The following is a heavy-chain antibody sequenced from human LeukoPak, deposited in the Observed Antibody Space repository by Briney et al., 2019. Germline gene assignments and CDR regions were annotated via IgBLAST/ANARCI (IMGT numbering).Heavy chain of an antibody. V-gene: IGHV3-74*01. CDR3: ARGNTMSDGY. Sequence: GGSLRLSCAASGFSFSSYWMHWVRQAPGKGLVWVARIKSDGSSTDYADYVKGRFTISRDNAENTLYLQMNSLRAEDTAVYYCARGNTMSDGYWGQGTLVTVSS. CDR2: IKSDGSST. J-gene: IGHJ4*02. CDR1: GFSFSSYW. D-gene: IGHD3-22*01.